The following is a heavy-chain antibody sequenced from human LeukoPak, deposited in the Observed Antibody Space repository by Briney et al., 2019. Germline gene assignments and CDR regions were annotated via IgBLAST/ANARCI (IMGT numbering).Heavy chain of an antibody. V-gene: IGHV4-34*01. J-gene: IGHJ4*02. CDR1: GGSFSGYY. CDR2: IYHSGSS. D-gene: IGHD3-10*01. Sequence: SETLSLTCAVYGGSFSGYYWSWIRQPPGKGLEWIGEIYHSGSSNHNPSLKSRLTISIDKSNNQFSLKLSSVTAADTAVYYCARHRRDYYGSGRMYYFDYWGQGTLVTVSS. CDR3: ARHRRDYYGSGRMYYFDY.